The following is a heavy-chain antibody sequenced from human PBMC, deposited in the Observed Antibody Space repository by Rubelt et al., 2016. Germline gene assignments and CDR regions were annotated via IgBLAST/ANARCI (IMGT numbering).Heavy chain of an antibody. D-gene: IGHD4-17*01. J-gene: IGHJ4*02. CDR2: IIPIFGTA. V-gene: IGHV1-69*06. Sequence: GLEWMGGIIPIFGTANYAQKFQGRVTITADKSTSTAYMELSSLRSEDTAVYYCARAPPYGDYVEDYWGQGTLVTVSS. CDR3: ARAPPYGDYVEDY.